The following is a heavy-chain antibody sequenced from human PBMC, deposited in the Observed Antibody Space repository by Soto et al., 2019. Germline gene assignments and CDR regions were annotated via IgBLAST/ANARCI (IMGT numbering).Heavy chain of an antibody. J-gene: IGHJ4*02. CDR3: ARDLGYYDSSGYFDY. V-gene: IGHV3-11*01. Sequence: QVQLVESGGGLVKPGGSLRLSCAASGFTFSDYYMSWIRQAPGKGLEWVSYISSSDSMYYADSVKGRFTISRDNAKNSLYLQMNSLRAEDTAVYYCARDLGYYDSSGYFDYWGQGTLVTVSS. CDR2: ISSSDSM. CDR1: GFTFSDYY. D-gene: IGHD3-22*01.